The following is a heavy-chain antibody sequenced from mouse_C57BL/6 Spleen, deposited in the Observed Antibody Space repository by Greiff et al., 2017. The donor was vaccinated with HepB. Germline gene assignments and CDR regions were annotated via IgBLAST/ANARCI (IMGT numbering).Heavy chain of an antibody. V-gene: IGHV1-50*01. CDR1: GYTFTSYW. J-gene: IGHJ2*01. D-gene: IGHD2-3*01. Sequence: QVQLKQSGAELVKPGASVKLSCKASGYTFTSYWMQWVKQRPGQGLEWIGEIDPSDSYTNYNQKFKGKATLTVDTSASTAYMQLSSLTSEDSAVYYCARGEGYYLFDYWGQGTTLTVSS. CDR3: ARGEGYYLFDY. CDR2: IDPSDSYT.